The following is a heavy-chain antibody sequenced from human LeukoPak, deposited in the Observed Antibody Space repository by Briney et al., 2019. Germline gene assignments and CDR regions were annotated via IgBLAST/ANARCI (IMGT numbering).Heavy chain of an antibody. CDR2: IKEDGSEK. J-gene: IGHJ4*02. Sequence: GGSLRLSCAASGLTFSNYWTSWVRQAPGKGPEWAANIKEDGSEKYYVDSVKGRFTISRDNAKNSLYLQMNSLRAEDTAVYYCALGGDFDYWGQGTLVTVSS. D-gene: IGHD4-23*01. V-gene: IGHV3-7*05. CDR3: ALGGDFDY. CDR1: GLTFSNYW.